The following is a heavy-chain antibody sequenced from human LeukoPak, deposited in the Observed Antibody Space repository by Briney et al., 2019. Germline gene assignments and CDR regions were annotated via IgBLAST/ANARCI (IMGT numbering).Heavy chain of an antibody. J-gene: IGHJ4*02. CDR2: INPNSGGT. CDR1: GYTFTGYY. V-gene: IGHV1-2*02. CDR3: ARGATTGDFDY. D-gene: IGHD1-26*01. Sequence: ASVKVSCKASGYTFTGYYMHWVRQAPGQGLEWMGWINPNSGGTNCAQKFQGRVTMTWDTSISTAYMELSRLRSDDTAVYYCARGATTGDFDYWGQGTLVTVSS.